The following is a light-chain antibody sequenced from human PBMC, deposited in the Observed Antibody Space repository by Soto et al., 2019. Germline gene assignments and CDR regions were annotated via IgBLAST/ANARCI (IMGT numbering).Light chain of an antibody. CDR2: KAS. CDR3: QQYRDNWT. Sequence: DIQMTQSPSTLSASVGDIVTITCRASQSISSWLAWYQQKPGTAPKLLIYKASTLQSGVPSRFSGSGSGTEFTLTISSLQPDDSATYYCQQYRDNWTFGQGTKVEIK. V-gene: IGKV1-5*03. CDR1: QSISSW. J-gene: IGKJ1*01.